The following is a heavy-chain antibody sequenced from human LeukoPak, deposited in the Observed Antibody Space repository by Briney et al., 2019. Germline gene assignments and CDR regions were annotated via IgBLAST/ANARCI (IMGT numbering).Heavy chain of an antibody. J-gene: IGHJ6*03. CDR3: ARDGYGNNYMDV. V-gene: IGHV3-53*01. CDR2: IYSGGTT. D-gene: IGHD1/OR15-1a*01. Sequence: PGGSLRLSCAASGITVSSNFMSWVRQAPGKGLEWVSVIYSGGTTYYAGSVRGRFTISRDNSKNTLYLQMNSLRAEDTAVYYCARDGYGNNYMDVWGKGTTVTVSS. CDR1: GITVSSNF.